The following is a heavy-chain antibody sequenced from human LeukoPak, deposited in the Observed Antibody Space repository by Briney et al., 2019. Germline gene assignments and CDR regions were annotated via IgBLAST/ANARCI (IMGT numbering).Heavy chain of an antibody. V-gene: IGHV4-59*01. CDR2: IYYSGST. D-gene: IGHD3-22*01. CDR3: VRGDYDSSGYYIRDSLDAFDI. CDR1: GGSISSYY. J-gene: IGHJ3*02. Sequence: SETLSLTCTVSGGSISSYYWSWIRQPPGKGLEWIGYIYYSGSTNYNPPLKSRVTISVDTSKNQFSLKLSSVTAADTAVYYCVRGDYDSSGYYIRDSLDAFDIWGQGTMVTVSS.